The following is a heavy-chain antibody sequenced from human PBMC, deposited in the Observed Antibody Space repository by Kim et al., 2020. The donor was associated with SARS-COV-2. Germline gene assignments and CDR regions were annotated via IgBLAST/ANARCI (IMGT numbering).Heavy chain of an antibody. V-gene: IGHV1-18*01. CDR1: GYTFTTHG. Sequence: ASVKVSCKASGYTFTTHGISWVRQAPGQGLEWIGWVSANNGYTNYAQKFKGRVTMTTDTSTTTAYLELRSLRSDDTAVYYCARDQKDDILTGYFDIWGQGTTVSVSS. J-gene: IGHJ6*02. CDR3: ARDQKDDILTGYFDI. D-gene: IGHD3-9*01. CDR2: VSANNGYT.